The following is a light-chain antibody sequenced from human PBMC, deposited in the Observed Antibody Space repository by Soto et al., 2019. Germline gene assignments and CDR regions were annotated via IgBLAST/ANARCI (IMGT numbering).Light chain of an antibody. J-gene: IGLJ1*01. CDR1: SSDIDTYNY. Sequence: QSALTQPASVSGSPGQSITISCTGTSSDIDTYNYVSWYQQHPGKAPKLIIYEVTNRPSGVSNRFSGSKSGDTASLTISGLRAEDEADYYCSSCTSSTDYVFGTGTKLTVL. V-gene: IGLV2-14*01. CDR3: SSCTSSTDYV. CDR2: EVT.